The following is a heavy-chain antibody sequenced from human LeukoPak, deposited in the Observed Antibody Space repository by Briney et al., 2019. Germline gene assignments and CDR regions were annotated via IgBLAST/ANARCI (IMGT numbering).Heavy chain of an antibody. CDR3: ARVGQGVSDFWSGYYIPGDYYYYYYMDV. D-gene: IGHD3-3*01. V-gene: IGHV4-39*07. CDR1: GGSISSSSYY. J-gene: IGHJ6*03. CDR2: IYYSGST. Sequence: PSETLSLTCTVSGGSISSSSYYWGWIRQPPGKGLEWIGSIYYSGSTYYNPSLKSRVTISVDTSKNQFSLKLSSVTAADTAVYYCARVGQGVSDFWSGYYIPGDYYYYYYMDVWGKGTTVTVSS.